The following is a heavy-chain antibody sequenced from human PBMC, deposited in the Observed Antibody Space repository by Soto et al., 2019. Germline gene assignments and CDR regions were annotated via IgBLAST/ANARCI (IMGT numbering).Heavy chain of an antibody. CDR3: ASQRGGIVLLCWFDP. Sequence: SETLSLTCTVSGGSISSSSYYWGWIRQPPGKGLEWIGSIYYSGSTYYNPSLKSRVTISVDTSKNQFSLKLGSVTAADTAVYYCASQRGGIVLLCWFDPWGQGTLVTVSS. CDR2: IYYSGST. V-gene: IGHV4-39*01. CDR1: GGSISSSSYY. J-gene: IGHJ5*02. D-gene: IGHD2-8*01.